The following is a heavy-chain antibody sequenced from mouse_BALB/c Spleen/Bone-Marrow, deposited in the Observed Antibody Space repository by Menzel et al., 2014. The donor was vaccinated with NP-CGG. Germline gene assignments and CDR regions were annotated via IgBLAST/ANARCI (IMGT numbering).Heavy chain of an antibody. CDR2: INPYNGDT. Sequence: VQLQQPGPELVKPGAPVKISCKASGYSFTGYFMNWVMQSHGKSLEWIGRINPYNGDTFYNQKFKGKATLTVDKSSNTAHMELRSLASEDSAVYYCARIYDYDRGAWFAYWGQGTLVTVSA. J-gene: IGHJ3*01. V-gene: IGHV1-20*02. D-gene: IGHD2-4*01. CDR1: GYSFTGYF. CDR3: ARIYDYDRGAWFAY.